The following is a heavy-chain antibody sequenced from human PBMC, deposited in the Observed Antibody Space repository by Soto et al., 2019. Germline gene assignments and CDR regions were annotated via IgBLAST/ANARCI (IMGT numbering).Heavy chain of an antibody. D-gene: IGHD1-26*01. CDR3: ARPLGGGGSYYYGMDV. J-gene: IGHJ6*02. Sequence: QVQLVQSGAEVKKPGSSVKVSCKASGGTFSSYAISWVRQAPGQGLEWMGGIIPIFGTANYAQKFQGRVTITADESTRTAYMELRSLRSEDTAVYYCARPLGGGGSYYYGMDVWGQGTTVTVSS. CDR1: GGTFSSYA. V-gene: IGHV1-69*01. CDR2: IIPIFGTA.